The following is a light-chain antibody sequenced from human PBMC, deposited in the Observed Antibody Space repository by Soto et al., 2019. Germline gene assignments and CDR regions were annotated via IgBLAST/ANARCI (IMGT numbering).Light chain of an antibody. Sequence: QSALTQPASVAGSPGQSITIPCNGTSNDIGGYSFVSWFQQHPGKAPKLLICDVTRRPSGVSDRFSGSKSGNTASLTISGLQAEDEADYYCNSYSVGNTLYVLGSGTKFTVL. CDR2: DVT. CDR1: SNDIGGYSF. CDR3: NSYSVGNTLYV. J-gene: IGLJ1*01. V-gene: IGLV2-14*01.